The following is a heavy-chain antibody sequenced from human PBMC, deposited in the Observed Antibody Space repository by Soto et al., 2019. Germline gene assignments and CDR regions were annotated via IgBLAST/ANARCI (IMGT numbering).Heavy chain of an antibody. CDR2: MNPNSGNT. D-gene: IGHD2-15*01. CDR1: GYTFTSYD. V-gene: IGHV1-8*01. CDR3: ATVVVAATDAFDT. J-gene: IGHJ3*02. Sequence: ASVKVSCKASGYTFTSYDINWVRQATGQGLEWMGWMNPNSGNTGYAQKFQGRVTMTRNTSISTAYMELSSLRSEDTAVYYCATVVVAATDAFDTWGQGTMVTVSS.